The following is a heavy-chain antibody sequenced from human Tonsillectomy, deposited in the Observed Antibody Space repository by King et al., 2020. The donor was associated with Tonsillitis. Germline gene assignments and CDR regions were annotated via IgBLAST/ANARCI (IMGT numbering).Heavy chain of an antibody. Sequence: TLKESGPTVVKPTQTLTLTCTFSGFSLSTSGVGVGWIRQPPGKALEWLALIYWDDDKRYNPSLKSRLTITKDTSKNQVVLTMTNMDPAETATYYCAHKYYYGSGSLGWFDPWGQGTLVTVSS. CDR1: GFSLSTSGVG. J-gene: IGHJ5*02. V-gene: IGHV2-5*02. D-gene: IGHD3-10*01. CDR3: AHKYYYGSGSLGWFDP. CDR2: IYWDDDK.